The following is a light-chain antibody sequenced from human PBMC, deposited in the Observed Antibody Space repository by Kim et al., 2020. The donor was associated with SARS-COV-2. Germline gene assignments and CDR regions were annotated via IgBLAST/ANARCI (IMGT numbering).Light chain of an antibody. CDR1: SSDVGAYNY. CDR2: DVN. Sequence: QSALTQPRSVSGSPGQSVIISCSGTSSDVGAYNYVSWYQQHPGKAPKLMIYDVNKRPSGVPDRFSASKSANTASLTISGLQAEDEADYYCSSYAGTYTPYVFGTGTKSPS. J-gene: IGLJ1*01. V-gene: IGLV2-11*01. CDR3: SSYAGTYTPYV.